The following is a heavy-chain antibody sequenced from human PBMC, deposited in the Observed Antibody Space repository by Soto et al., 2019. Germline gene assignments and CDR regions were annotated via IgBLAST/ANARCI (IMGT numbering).Heavy chain of an antibody. D-gene: IGHD6-6*01. CDR2: IYYSGNS. Sequence: SETLSLTCTVSGGSISSSNYYWGWIRQPPGKGLEWIGNIYYSGNSYYNPSLKSRVTISVDTSKNQFSLQMTSMTDADTGVYFCASLRSSSYYYSYGMDVWGQGTTVTVSS. V-gene: IGHV4-39*01. CDR1: GGSISSSNYY. CDR3: ASLRSSSYYYSYGMDV. J-gene: IGHJ6*02.